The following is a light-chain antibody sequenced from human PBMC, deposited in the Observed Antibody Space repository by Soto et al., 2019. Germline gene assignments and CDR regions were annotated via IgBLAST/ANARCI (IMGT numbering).Light chain of an antibody. Sequence: DIVMTQSPLSLPVTPGEPASISCRSSQSLLHSNGYNYLDWYLQKPGQSPQLLNYLGSNRASGVPHRFSGSGSGTDFTLKISRVEAEDVGVYYCMQALQTPPTFGQGTKLEIK. J-gene: IGKJ2*01. CDR1: QSLLHSNGYNY. CDR3: MQALQTPPT. CDR2: LGS. V-gene: IGKV2-28*01.